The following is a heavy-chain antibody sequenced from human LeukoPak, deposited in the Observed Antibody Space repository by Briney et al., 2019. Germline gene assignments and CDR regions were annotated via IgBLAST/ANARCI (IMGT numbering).Heavy chain of an antibody. CDR2: ISGSGGST. Sequence: GGSLRLSCAASGFTFSSYAMSWVRQAPGKGLEWVSAISGSGGSTYYADSVKGRFTISRDNSKNTLYLQMNSLRAEDTAVYYCAKDRMWSDFWSGGLDSWGQGTLVTVSS. CDR1: GFTFSSYA. J-gene: IGHJ5*01. D-gene: IGHD3-3*01. CDR3: AKDRMWSDFWSGGLDS. V-gene: IGHV3-23*01.